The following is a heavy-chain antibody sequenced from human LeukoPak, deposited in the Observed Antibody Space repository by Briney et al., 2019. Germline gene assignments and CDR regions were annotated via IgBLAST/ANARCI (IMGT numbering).Heavy chain of an antibody. CDR3: ARGGYTSSWYISRDY. Sequence: SGGSLRLSCTASGFTFGTYWMNWVRQSPGKGLEWVASIKQDGSEKYYVDSVKGRFSISRDNTKNSLYLQMNSLRAEDTAVYYCARGGYTSSWYISRDYWGQGTLVTVSS. J-gene: IGHJ4*02. CDR2: IKQDGSEK. V-gene: IGHV3-7*01. D-gene: IGHD6-13*01. CDR1: GFTFGTYW.